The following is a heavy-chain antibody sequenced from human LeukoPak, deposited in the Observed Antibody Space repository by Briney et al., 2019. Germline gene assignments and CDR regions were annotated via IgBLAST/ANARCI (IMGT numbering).Heavy chain of an antibody. V-gene: IGHV1-69*05. CDR2: ISPIFGTA. D-gene: IGHD4-17*01. CDR1: GGTFSSYA. Sequence: SVKVSCKASGGTFSSYAISWVRQAPGQGLEWMGGISPIFGTANYAQKFQGRVTITTDESTSTAYMELSSLRSEDTAVYYCASSLDYGDPSDYWGQGTLVTVSS. CDR3: ASSLDYGDPSDY. J-gene: IGHJ4*02.